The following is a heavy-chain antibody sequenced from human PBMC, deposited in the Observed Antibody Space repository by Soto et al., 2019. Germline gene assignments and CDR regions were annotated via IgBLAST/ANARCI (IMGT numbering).Heavy chain of an antibody. CDR2: ISAYNGNT. J-gene: IGHJ4*02. CDR1: GGSLSNYG. D-gene: IGHD2-2*01. Sequence: ASVKVSCKASGGSLSNYGISWVRQAPGQGLEWMGWISAYNGNTNYAQKLQGRVTMTTDTSTSTAYMELRSLRSDDTAVYYCARVPPSQYQLLWPGFDYWGQGTLVTVSS. V-gene: IGHV1-18*01. CDR3: ARVPPSQYQLLWPGFDY.